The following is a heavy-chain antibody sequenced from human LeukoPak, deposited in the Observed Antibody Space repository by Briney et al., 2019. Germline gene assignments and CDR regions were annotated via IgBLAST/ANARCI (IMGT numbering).Heavy chain of an antibody. CDR3: AKLLPD. D-gene: IGHD3-22*01. CDR2: MTEGGAT. CDR1: GFTLSSSA. V-gene: IGHV3-23*01. Sequence: GGSLRLSCAASGFTLSSSAMSWVRQAPGKGLEWVSVMTEGGATYYADSVRGRFIISRDNSKNMVYLQMNSLRVEDTAVYYCAKLLPDWGQGTPVTVSS. J-gene: IGHJ4*02.